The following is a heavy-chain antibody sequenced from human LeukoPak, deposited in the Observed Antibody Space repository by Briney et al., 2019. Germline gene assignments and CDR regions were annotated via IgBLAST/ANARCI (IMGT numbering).Heavy chain of an antibody. CDR2: ISYDGSNK. CDR1: GFTFSSYG. V-gene: IGHV3-30*18. D-gene: IGHD3-10*01. Sequence: GGSLRLSCAASGFTFSSYGMHWVRQAPGKGLEWVAVISYDGSNKYYADSVKGRFTTSRDNSKNTLYLQMNSLRAEDTAVYYCAKDLSPYASGSKTYDYWGQGTLVTVSS. J-gene: IGHJ4*02. CDR3: AKDLSPYASGSKTYDY.